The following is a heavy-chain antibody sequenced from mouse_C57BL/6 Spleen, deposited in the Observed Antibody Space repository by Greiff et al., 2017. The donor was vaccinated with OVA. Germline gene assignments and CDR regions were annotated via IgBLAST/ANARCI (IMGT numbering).Heavy chain of an antibody. D-gene: IGHD1-1*01. V-gene: IGHV14-1*01. CDR2: IDPEDGDT. CDR1: GFNIKDYY. Sequence: EVKLQESGAELVRPGASVKLSCTASGFNIKDYYMHWVKQRPEQGLEWIGRIDPEDGDTEYAPKFQGKATMTADTSSNTAYLQLSSLTSEDTAVYYCTTYYYGTSFPDFDVWGTGTTVTVSS. J-gene: IGHJ1*03. CDR3: TTYYYGTSFPDFDV.